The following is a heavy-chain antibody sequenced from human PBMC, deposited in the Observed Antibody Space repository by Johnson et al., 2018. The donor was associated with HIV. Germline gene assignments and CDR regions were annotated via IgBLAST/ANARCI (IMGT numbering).Heavy chain of an antibody. Sequence: VQLVESGGGLVQPGGSLRLSCAASGFTVSSNYMNWVRQATGKGLEWVSVIYSGGTTYHADSVKGRFIISRDHSKSTLYLQMNSLRAEDTAVYYCARAYTYGAFDIWGQGTMVTVSS. CDR3: ARAYTYGAFDI. V-gene: IGHV3-66*01. J-gene: IGHJ3*02. CDR2: IYSGGTT. CDR1: GFTVSSNY. D-gene: IGHD5-18*01.